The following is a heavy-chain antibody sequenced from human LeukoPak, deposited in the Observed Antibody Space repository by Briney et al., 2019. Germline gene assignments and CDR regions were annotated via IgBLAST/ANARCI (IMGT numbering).Heavy chain of an antibody. CDR3: ARYRFLEWFYYFDY. CDR1: GGSISSGGYY. CDR2: IYHSGST. Sequence: PSETLSLTCTVSGGSISSGGYYWSWIRQPPGKGLEWIGYIYHSGSTYYNPSLKSRVTISVDRSKNQFSLKLSSVTAADTAVYYCARYRFLEWFYYFDYWGQGTLVTVSS. J-gene: IGHJ4*02. V-gene: IGHV4-30-2*01. D-gene: IGHD3-3*01.